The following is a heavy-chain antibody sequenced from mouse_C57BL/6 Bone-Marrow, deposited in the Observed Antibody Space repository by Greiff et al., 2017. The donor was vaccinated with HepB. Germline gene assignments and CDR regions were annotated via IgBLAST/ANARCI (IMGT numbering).Heavy chain of an antibody. J-gene: IGHJ2*01. V-gene: IGHV2-9-1*01. CDR1: GFSLTSYA. CDR3: ARNSYYDYGGGGFDY. D-gene: IGHD2-4*01. CDR2: IWTGGGT. Sequence: VKLMESGPGLVAPSQSLSITCTVSGFSLTSYAISWVRQPPGKGLEWLGVIWTGGGTNYNSALKSRLSISKDNSKSQVFLKMNSLQTDDTARDYCARNSYYDYGGGGFDYWGQGTTLTVSS.